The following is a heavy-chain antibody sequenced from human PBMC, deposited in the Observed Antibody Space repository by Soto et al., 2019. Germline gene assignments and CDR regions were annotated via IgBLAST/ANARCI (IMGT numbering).Heavy chain of an antibody. CDR2: ISVYSANT. CDR3: ARGGYCSGGTCYSTDAFDI. D-gene: IGHD2-15*01. J-gene: IGHJ3*02. V-gene: IGHV1-18*01. Sequence: GASVKVSCKASGYTFTSYGFSWVRQAPGRGLEWMGWISVYSANTNYAQKVQGRVTMTTDTSTSTAYMELRSLRSDDTAVYYCARGGYCSGGTCYSTDAFDIWGQGTMVTVSS. CDR1: GYTFTSYG.